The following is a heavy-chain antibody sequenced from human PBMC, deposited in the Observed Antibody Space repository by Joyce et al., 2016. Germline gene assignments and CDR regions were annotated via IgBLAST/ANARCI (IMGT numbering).Heavy chain of an antibody. CDR2: ISSDSTYI. D-gene: IGHD3-22*01. Sequence: EVQLVESGGGLVKPGGSLRISCAASGFTFSTSSMSWFRRAPGKGLEWVSAISSDSTYICYADSVKGRFTVSRDNAKNSLYLQMNSLRAEDTAVFFCARGGIVYDYSMDLWGQGTTVTVSS. J-gene: IGHJ6*02. CDR3: ARGGIVYDYSMDL. CDR1: GFTFSTSS. V-gene: IGHV3-21*02.